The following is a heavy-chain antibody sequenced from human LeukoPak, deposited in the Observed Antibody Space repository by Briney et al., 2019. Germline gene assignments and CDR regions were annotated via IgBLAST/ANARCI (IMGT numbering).Heavy chain of an antibody. CDR3: ASQYCSGGSCYSGFDY. J-gene: IGHJ4*02. CDR1: GYSFTSYW. Sequence: GESLKISCKGSGYSFTSYWIGWVRRMPGKGLEWMGIIYPGDSDTRYSPSFQGQVTISADKSISTAYLQWSSLKASDTAMYYCASQYCSGGSCYSGFDYWGQGTLVTVSS. D-gene: IGHD2-15*01. V-gene: IGHV5-51*01. CDR2: IYPGDSDT.